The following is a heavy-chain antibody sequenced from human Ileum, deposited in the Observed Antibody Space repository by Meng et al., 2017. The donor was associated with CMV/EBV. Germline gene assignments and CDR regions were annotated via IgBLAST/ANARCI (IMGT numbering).Heavy chain of an antibody. D-gene: IGHD2-2*03. V-gene: IGHV1-18*01. CDR3: ARDGYYPSRVFDY. Sequence: QVLLVQSGAEGKTPGSTGKVSFKASGYTFTDYANTWVRKAPGQGLEWMGWISRYNSNTKYAQKFQGRVTMTTDTSTTTVYMELRNLRYDDTAVYYCARDGYYPSRVFDYWGLGTLVTVSS. J-gene: IGHJ4*01. CDR1: GYTFTDYA. CDR2: ISRYNSNT.